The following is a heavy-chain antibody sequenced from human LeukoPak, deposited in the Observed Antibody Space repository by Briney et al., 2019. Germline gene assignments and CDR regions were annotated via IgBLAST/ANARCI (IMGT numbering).Heavy chain of an antibody. J-gene: IGHJ6*03. D-gene: IGHD5-18*01. V-gene: IGHV3-21*01. CDR3: AAMVVGYYYYMDV. CDR2: ISSSSSYI. Sequence: GGSLRLSCAVSGFTFSNYWMSWVRQAPGMGLEWVSSISSSSSYIYYADSVKGRFTNSRDNAKNSLYLQMNSLRAEDTAVYYCAAMVVGYYYYMDVWGKGTTVTVSS. CDR1: GFTFSNYW.